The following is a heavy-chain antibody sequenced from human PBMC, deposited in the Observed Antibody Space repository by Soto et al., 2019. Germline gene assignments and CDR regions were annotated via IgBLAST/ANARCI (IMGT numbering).Heavy chain of an antibody. Sequence: PVGSLRLSCASSVFTFTRYSMNWVRHAPGKGLEWVSSISSTTNYIYYGDSMKGRFTISRDNAKNSLYLEMNSLRAEDTAVYYCARESEDIHSNFEYWGQGTLVIVSS. CDR2: ISSTTNYI. CDR1: VFTFTRYS. V-gene: IGHV3-21*06. D-gene: IGHD3-3*01. J-gene: IGHJ4*02. CDR3: ARESEDIHSNFEY.